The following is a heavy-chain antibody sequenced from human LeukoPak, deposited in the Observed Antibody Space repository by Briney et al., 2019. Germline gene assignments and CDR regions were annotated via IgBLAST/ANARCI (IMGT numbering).Heavy chain of an antibody. CDR3: AAEIDHGYFNY. Sequence: GSLRLSCAASGFTVSSNYMSWVRQAPGKGLEWVSSIYIGGSTYYADSVKGRFTISRDNPNNTLYLQMHSLRAEDTAVYYCAAEIDHGYFNYWGQGTLVTVSS. CDR1: GFTVSSNY. CDR2: IYIGGST. V-gene: IGHV3-66*01. J-gene: IGHJ4*02.